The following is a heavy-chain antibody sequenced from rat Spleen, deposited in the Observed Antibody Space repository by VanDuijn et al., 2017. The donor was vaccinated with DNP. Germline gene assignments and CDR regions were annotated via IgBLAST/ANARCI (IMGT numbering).Heavy chain of an antibody. D-gene: IGHD3-1*01. CDR2: ISPRGSRT. Sequence: EVQLVESGGGLVQPGRSLKLSCAASGFTFSYYGMAWVRQAPGKGLEWVAAISPRGSRTYYPDSVKGRFTISRDDAKSSLYLQMNRLKSEDTATYYCARGSTSIYWYFDFWGPGTMVTVSS. V-gene: IGHV5-29*01. CDR3: ARGSTSIYWYFDF. CDR1: GFTFSYYG. J-gene: IGHJ1*01.